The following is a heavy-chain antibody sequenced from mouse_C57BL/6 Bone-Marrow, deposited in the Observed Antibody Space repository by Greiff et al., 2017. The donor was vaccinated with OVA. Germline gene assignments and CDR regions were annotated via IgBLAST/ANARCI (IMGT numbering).Heavy chain of an antibody. CDR2: IYPGSGNT. Sequence: QVQLKESGAELVRPGASVKLSCKASGYTFTDYYINWVKQRPGQGLEWIARIYPGSGNTYYNEKFKGKATLTAETSSSTAYMQLSSLTSEDSAVYFCARGGGFLFDDWGQGTTLTVSS. CDR3: ARGGGFLFDD. CDR1: GYTFTDYY. V-gene: IGHV1-76*01. J-gene: IGHJ2*01.